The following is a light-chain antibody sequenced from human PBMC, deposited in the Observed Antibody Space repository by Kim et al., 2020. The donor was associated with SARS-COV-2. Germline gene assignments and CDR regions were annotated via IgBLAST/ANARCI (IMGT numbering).Light chain of an antibody. CDR3: QQYYNVPPYT. CDR2: WAS. CDR1: QSVLYSSNNRNY. J-gene: IGKJ2*01. Sequence: DIVMTQSTDSLAVSLGERATINCKSSQSVLYSSNNRNYLAWYQQKPGQPPKLLIYWASTRESGVPDRFSGSGSGTDFTLTISSLQAEDAAVYYCQQYYNVPPYTFGQGTKLEI. V-gene: IGKV4-1*01.